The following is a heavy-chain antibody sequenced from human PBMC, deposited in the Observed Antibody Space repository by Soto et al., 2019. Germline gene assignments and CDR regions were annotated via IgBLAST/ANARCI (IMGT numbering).Heavy chain of an antibody. V-gene: IGHV1-18*01. CDR3: ARVGSGYDTYYYYYYMDV. CDR2: ISAYNGNT. J-gene: IGHJ6*03. CDR1: GYTFTSYA. D-gene: IGHD5-12*01. Sequence: GASVKVSCKASGYTFTSYAMNWVRQAPGQGLEWMGWISAYNGNTNYAQKLQGRVTMTTDTSTSTAYMELRSLRSDDTAVYYCARVGSGYDTYYYYYYMDVWGKGTTVTVSS.